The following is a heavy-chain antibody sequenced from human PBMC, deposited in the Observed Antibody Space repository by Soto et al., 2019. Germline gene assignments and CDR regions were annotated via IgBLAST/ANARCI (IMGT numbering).Heavy chain of an antibody. CDR1: GFTFSSYA. V-gene: IGHV3-23*01. CDR2: VSGSGGST. Sequence: EVQLLESGGGLVQPGGSLRLSCAASGFTFSSYAMRWVRQAPGKGLEWVSAVSGSGGSTYYADSVKGRFTISRDNSENTLYLQMNSLRAEDPAVYYCARRGPGTYFDYWGQGTLVTVSS. J-gene: IGHJ4*02. D-gene: IGHD6-13*01. CDR3: ARRGPGTYFDY.